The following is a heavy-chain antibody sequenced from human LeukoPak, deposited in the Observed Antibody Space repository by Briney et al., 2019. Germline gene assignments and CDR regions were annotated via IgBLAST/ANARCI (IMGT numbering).Heavy chain of an antibody. J-gene: IGHJ4*02. V-gene: IGHV4-4*07. CDR3: ARQVDVHSSIGFFDT. D-gene: IGHD2/OR15-2a*01. CDR2: IYTSGST. CDR1: GGSISSYY. Sequence: SETLSLTCTVSGGSISSYYWSWIRQPAGKGLEWIGRIYTSGSTNYNPSLKSRVTMSVETSKSQFSLQVRSVTASDTAVYYCARQVDVHSSIGFFDTWGQGILVTVS.